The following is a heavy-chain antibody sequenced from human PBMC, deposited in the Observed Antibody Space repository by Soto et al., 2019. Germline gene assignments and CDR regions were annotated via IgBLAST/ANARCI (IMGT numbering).Heavy chain of an antibody. CDR3: ARGGSGSHNDY. CDR2: ISGSGDST. J-gene: IGHJ4*02. D-gene: IGHD1-26*01. V-gene: IGHV3-23*01. Sequence: EVQLLESGGGLVQPGGSLRLSCAASGFTFSSYAMRWVRQAPGKGLEWVSAISGSGDSTYYADSVKGRFTTSRDNSKNTFYLQRNSLRAEDTAVNYCARGGSGSHNDYGGQGPLATVSS. CDR1: GFTFSSYA.